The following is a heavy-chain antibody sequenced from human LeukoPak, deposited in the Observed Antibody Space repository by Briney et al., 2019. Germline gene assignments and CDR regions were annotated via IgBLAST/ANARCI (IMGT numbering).Heavy chain of an antibody. CDR2: IWYDGSNK. V-gene: IGHV3-33*06. D-gene: IGHD6-19*01. CDR1: GFTFSSYG. J-gene: IGHJ4*02. Sequence: GRSLRLSCAASGFTFSSYGMHWVRQAPGKGLEWVAVIWYDGSNKYYADSVKGRFTIPRDNSKNTLYLQMNSLRAEDTAVYYCAKLFGGWYSSGWYGDYWGQGTLVTVSS. CDR3: AKLFGGWYSSGWYGDY.